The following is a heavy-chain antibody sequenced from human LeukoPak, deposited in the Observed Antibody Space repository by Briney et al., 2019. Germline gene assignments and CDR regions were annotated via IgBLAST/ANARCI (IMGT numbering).Heavy chain of an antibody. CDR1: GLTFNDYW. Sequence: GGSLRLSCAPSGLTFNDYWMTWVRQAPGKGLEWVANIKQDGSEKFYVDSVKARFTISRDNAKNTLYLQMNSLRAEDTAVYYCARGGATTFGLWGNAFDIWGQGTMVTVSS. V-gene: IGHV3-7*01. CDR3: ARGGATTFGLWGNAFDI. CDR2: IKQDGSEK. J-gene: IGHJ3*02. D-gene: IGHD3-3*01.